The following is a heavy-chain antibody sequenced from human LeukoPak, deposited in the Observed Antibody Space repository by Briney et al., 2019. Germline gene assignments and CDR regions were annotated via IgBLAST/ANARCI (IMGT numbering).Heavy chain of an antibody. D-gene: IGHD6-6*01. Sequence: PSETLSLTCAVSGGSMGSYYWSWIRQPPGKGLEWIGYNYNSGRTSYNGRTNYNPSLKSRVTISVDTSKNQFSLKLSSVTAADTAVYYCARWSGSVTARNYYYYMDVWGEGTTVTVSS. V-gene: IGHV4-59*12. CDR3: ARWSGSVTARNYYYYMDV. J-gene: IGHJ6*03. CDR1: GGSMGSYY. CDR2: NYNSGRT.